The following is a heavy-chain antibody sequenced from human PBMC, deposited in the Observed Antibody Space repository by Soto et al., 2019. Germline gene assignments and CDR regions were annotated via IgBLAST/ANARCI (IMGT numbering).Heavy chain of an antibody. CDR2: IYYSGST. CDR3: ARHTEIAARDYNWFDP. CDR1: GGSISSSSYY. Sequence: LALTCTVSGGSISSSSYYWGWIRQPPGKGLEWIGSIYYSGSTYYNPSLKSRVTISVDTSKNQFSLKLSSVTAADTAVYYCARHTEIAARDYNWFDPWGQGTLVTVSS. J-gene: IGHJ5*02. D-gene: IGHD6-6*01. V-gene: IGHV4-39*01.